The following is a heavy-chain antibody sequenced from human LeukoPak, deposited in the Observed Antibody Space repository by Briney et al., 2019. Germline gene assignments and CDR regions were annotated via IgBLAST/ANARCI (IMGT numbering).Heavy chain of an antibody. Sequence: GGSLRLSCAASGFTVSSDYTSWVRQAPGKGLEWVSVIYSGGSTYYADSVKGRFTISRDNSKNTLYLQMNSLRAEDTAVYYCARGLVYCSGGSCYSIAFDIWGQGTMVTVSS. D-gene: IGHD2-15*01. CDR2: IYSGGST. V-gene: IGHV3-66*01. J-gene: IGHJ3*02. CDR1: GFTVSSDY. CDR3: ARGLVYCSGGSCYSIAFDI.